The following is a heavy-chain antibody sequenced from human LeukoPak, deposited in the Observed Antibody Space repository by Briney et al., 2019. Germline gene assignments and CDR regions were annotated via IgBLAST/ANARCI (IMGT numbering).Heavy chain of an antibody. CDR1: GFTFSSYS. D-gene: IGHD4-17*01. J-gene: IGHJ6*03. Sequence: GGSLRLSCAASGFTFSSYSMNWVRQAPGKGLEWVSSISSSSSYIYYADSVKGRFTISRDNAKNSLYLQMNSLRAEDTAVYYSARGSYDYGDYVPYYYYYMDVWGKGTTVTVSS. CDR2: ISSSSSYI. CDR3: ARGSYDYGDYVPYYYYYMDV. V-gene: IGHV3-21*01.